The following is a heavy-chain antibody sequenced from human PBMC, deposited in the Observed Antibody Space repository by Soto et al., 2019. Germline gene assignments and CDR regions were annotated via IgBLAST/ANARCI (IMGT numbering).Heavy chain of an antibody. CDR1: GYTFTSYA. CDR2: INAGNGNT. V-gene: IGHV1-3*01. CDR3: ARDAYCGGDCYDAFDI. Sequence: ASVKVSCKASGYTFTSYAMHWVRQAPGQRLEWMGWINAGNGNTKYSQKFQGRVTITRDTSASTAYMELSSLRSEDTAVYYCARDAYCGGDCYDAFDIRGQGTMVTVSS. D-gene: IGHD2-21*01. J-gene: IGHJ3*02.